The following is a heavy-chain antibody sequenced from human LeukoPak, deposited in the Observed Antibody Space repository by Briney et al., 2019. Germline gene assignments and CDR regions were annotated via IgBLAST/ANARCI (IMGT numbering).Heavy chain of an antibody. Sequence: GASVKVSCKVSGYTLTQLSMHWVRQAPGKGLEWLGGFDPEDGETIYAQKFQGRVTMTEDTSTDTAYMELSSLRSEDTAVYYCATTPGAAAGWFDPWGQGTPVTVSS. V-gene: IGHV1-24*01. CDR1: GYTLTQLS. D-gene: IGHD6-13*01. CDR2: FDPEDGET. J-gene: IGHJ5*02. CDR3: ATTPGAAAGWFDP.